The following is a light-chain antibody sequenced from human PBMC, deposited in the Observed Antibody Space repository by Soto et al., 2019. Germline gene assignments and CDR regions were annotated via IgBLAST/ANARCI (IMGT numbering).Light chain of an antibody. CDR3: QQSYSIAIT. V-gene: IGKV3-11*01. CDR2: DVS. J-gene: IGKJ5*01. Sequence: IVLTQSPATLSLSPGQRATLSCRASQNISNYLIWYQQTNGKAPRILIYDVSNRDTGIPARFSGRGSGTDFTLPLSSLQPEDVETDYCQQSYSIAITFGQGTRLEIK. CDR1: QNISNY.